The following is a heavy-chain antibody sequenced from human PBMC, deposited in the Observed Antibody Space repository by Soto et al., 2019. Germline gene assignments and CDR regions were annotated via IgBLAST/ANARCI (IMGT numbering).Heavy chain of an antibody. Sequence: ASVKVSCKASGYTFTSYYMHWVRQAPGQGLERMGIINPSGGSTYYVQEFQGRVTMTRDTSTTTVYMELSSLTSEDTAVYYCARGSGVTGPDYWGQGTQGTGSS. CDR3: ARGSGVTGPDY. D-gene: IGHD3-10*01. J-gene: IGHJ4*02. CDR1: GYTFTSYY. V-gene: IGHV1-46*03. CDR2: INPSGGST.